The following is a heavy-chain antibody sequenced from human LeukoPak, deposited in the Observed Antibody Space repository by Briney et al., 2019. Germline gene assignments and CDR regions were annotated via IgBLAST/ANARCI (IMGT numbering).Heavy chain of an antibody. CDR1: GFTFRGYA. Sequence: PGGSLRLSCAASGFTFRGYAMSWVRQAPGKGLQWVSAISGSGGGTYYADSVKGRFTVSRDNAKNTLFLQMNSLRAEDTAVYYCAKDRDGSSPYYIDYWGHGTLVTVSS. D-gene: IGHD6-6*01. J-gene: IGHJ4*01. CDR3: AKDRDGSSPYYIDY. CDR2: ISGSGGGT. V-gene: IGHV3-23*01.